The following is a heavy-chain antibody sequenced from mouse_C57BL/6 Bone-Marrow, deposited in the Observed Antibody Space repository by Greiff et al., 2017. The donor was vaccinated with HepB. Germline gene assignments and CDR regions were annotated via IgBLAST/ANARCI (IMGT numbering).Heavy chain of an antibody. J-gene: IGHJ4*01. CDR3: ANYYGSSYYAMDD. D-gene: IGHD1-1*01. CDR1: GYSITSGYN. V-gene: IGHV3-6*01. CDR2: ISYDGSN. Sequence: EVHLVESGPGLVKPSQSLSLTCSVTGYSITSGYNWNWIRQFPGNKLEWMGYISYDGSNNYNPYLKNRISITRNTSKNQFFLKLNSVTTEDTATYYCANYYGSSYYAMDDWGQGTSVTVSS.